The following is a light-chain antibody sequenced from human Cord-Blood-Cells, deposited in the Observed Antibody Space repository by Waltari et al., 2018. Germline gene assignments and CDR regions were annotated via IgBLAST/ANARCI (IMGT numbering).Light chain of an antibody. CDR1: QSVSSSY. Sequence: EIVLTQSPGTLSLSPGERATLSCRASQSVSSSYLAWNQQKPGQAPRLLIYGASSRATCIPDMFSGSVSGTDFTLTISRLEPEDFAVYYCQQYGSSPPTFGQGTKVEIK. CDR2: GAS. J-gene: IGKJ1*01. V-gene: IGKV3-20*01. CDR3: QQYGSSPPT.